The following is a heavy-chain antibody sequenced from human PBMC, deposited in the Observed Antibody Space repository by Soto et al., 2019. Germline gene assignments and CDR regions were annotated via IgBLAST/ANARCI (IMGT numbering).Heavy chain of an antibody. J-gene: IGHJ4*01. CDR2: IYYSGRT. V-gene: IGHV4-59*01. Sequence: ETLSLTCTVSGGAMYAYYWSWVRQSPGKGLEWIGDIYYSGRTNYNPSLKSRVTISVDTSKSQFSLRLRSVTAADTAVYYCDRGGHDFAFDYWGHGGLVTGS. D-gene: IGHD3-3*01. CDR3: DRGGHDFAFDY. CDR1: GGAMYAYY.